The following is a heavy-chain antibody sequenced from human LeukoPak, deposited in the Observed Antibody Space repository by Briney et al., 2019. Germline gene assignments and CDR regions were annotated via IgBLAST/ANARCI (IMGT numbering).Heavy chain of an antibody. J-gene: IGHJ4*02. D-gene: IGHD3-10*01. V-gene: IGHV3-23*01. CDR2: ISGSGGST. CDR3: AKDLWFGELPGYFDY. CDR1: GFTFSSYA. Sequence: GGSLRLSCAASGFTFSSYAMSWVRQAPGKGLEWVSAISGSGGSTYYADSVKGRFTISRDNSKNTLYLQMYSLRAEDTAVYYCAKDLWFGELPGYFDYWGQGTLVTVSS.